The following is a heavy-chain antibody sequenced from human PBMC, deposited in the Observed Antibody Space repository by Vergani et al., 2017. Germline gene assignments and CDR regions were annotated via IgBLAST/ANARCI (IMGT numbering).Heavy chain of an antibody. D-gene: IGHD3-9*01. J-gene: IGHJ4*02. Sequence: QVQLQESGPGLVKPSQTLSLTCTVSGCSISSGGYYWSWIRQPPGKGLEWIGEINHSGSTNYNPSLKSRVTISVDTSNNHFSLRLNSLTAADTAVYYCARRSGIVYDIFSGTQYFFDCWGQGTLVTVSS. CDR1: GCSISSGGYY. CDR2: INHSGST. V-gene: IGHV4-31*03. CDR3: ARRSGIVYDIFSGTQYFFDC.